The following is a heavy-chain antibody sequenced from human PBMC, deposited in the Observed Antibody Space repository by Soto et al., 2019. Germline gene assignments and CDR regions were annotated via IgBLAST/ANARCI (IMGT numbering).Heavy chain of an antibody. V-gene: IGHV3-30*03. D-gene: IGHD3-22*01. Sequence: PGGSLRLSCAASGFTFSSYGMHWVRQAPGKGLEWVAVISSDGSNKYYADSVKGRFTISRDNSKNTLYLQMNSLRAEDTAVYYCAHPSSGYYPDDAVDIWGQGTMVTVSS. J-gene: IGHJ3*02. CDR1: GFTFSSYG. CDR3: AHPSSGYYPDDAVDI. CDR2: ISSDGSNK.